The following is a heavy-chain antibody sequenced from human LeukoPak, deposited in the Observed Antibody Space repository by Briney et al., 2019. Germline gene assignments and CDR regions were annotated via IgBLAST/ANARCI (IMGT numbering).Heavy chain of an antibody. J-gene: IGHJ4*02. Sequence: ASVKVSCKASGYTFTNYVISWVRQAPGQGLEWMGWINPNSGGTNYAQKFQGRVTMTRDTSISTAYMELSRLRSDDTAVYYCARGGYSSGWYNYWGQGTLVTVSS. V-gene: IGHV1-2*02. CDR3: ARGGYSSGWYNY. CDR2: INPNSGGT. D-gene: IGHD6-19*01. CDR1: GYTFTNYV.